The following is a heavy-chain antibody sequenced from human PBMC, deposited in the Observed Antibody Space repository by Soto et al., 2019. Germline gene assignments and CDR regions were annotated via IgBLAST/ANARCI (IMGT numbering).Heavy chain of an antibody. J-gene: IGHJ6*02. CDR3: ARDMNYDFWSGYYSGMDV. Sequence: ASVKVSCKASGGTFSSYAISWVRQAPGQGLEWMGGIIPIFGTANYAQKFQGRVTITADKSTSTAYMELSSLRSEDTAVYYCARDMNYDFWSGYYSGMDVWGQGTTVTVSS. CDR2: IIPIFGTA. CDR1: GGTFSSYA. V-gene: IGHV1-69*06. D-gene: IGHD3-3*01.